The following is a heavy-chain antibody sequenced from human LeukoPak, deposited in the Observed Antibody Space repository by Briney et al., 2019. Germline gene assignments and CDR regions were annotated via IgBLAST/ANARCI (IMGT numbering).Heavy chain of an antibody. D-gene: IGHD3-10*01. Sequence: PGGSLRLSCAASGFTVSSNYMSWVRQAPGKGLEWVSVIYSGGSTYYADSVKGRFTISRDNSKNTLYLQMNSLRAEDTAVYYCARAGGTYYYGSGSYNPPDYWGQGTLVTVSS. J-gene: IGHJ4*02. V-gene: IGHV3-66*01. CDR3: ARAGGTYYYGSGSYNPPDY. CDR1: GFTVSSNY. CDR2: IYSGGST.